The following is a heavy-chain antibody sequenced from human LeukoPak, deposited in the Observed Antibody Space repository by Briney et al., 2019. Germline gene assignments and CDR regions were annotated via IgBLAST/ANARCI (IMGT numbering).Heavy chain of an antibody. Sequence: PGGSLRLSCAASGFTVSSSYMNWVRQAPGKGLEWVSVIYSGGSTYYADSVKGRFTISRDNSKNTLYLQMNSLRAEDTAVYYCARRHDYSNYPDYWGQGTLVTVSS. V-gene: IGHV3-53*01. CDR2: IYSGGST. D-gene: IGHD4-11*01. CDR1: GFTVSSSY. J-gene: IGHJ4*02. CDR3: ARRHDYSNYPDY.